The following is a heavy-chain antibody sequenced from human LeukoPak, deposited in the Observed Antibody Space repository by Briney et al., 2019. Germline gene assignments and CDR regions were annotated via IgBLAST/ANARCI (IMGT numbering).Heavy chain of an antibody. CDR3: AGGRDYYGSGSWYYFDY. V-gene: IGHV1-69*13. CDR2: ITPIFGTA. Sequence: ASVKVSCKASGGTFSSYAISWVQQAPGQGLDWLGGITPIFGTANYAQKFQGRVTITADESTSTAYMELSSLRSEDTAVYYCAGGRDYYGSGSWYYFDYWGQGTLVTVSS. CDR1: GGTFSSYA. J-gene: IGHJ4*02. D-gene: IGHD3-10*01.